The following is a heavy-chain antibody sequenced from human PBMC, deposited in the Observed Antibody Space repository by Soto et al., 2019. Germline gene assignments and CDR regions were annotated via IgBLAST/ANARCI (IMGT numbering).Heavy chain of an antibody. CDR3: ASVTRTCISTSCYRYYYGMDV. Sequence: QVQLQESGPGLVKPSETLSLTCTVSGGSVSSGSYYWSWIRQPPGKGLEWIGYIYYSGSTNYNPSLKSRVTISVDTSKNQFSLMLSSVTAADTAVYYCASVTRTCISTSCYRYYYGMDVWGQGTTVTVSS. CDR2: IYYSGST. D-gene: IGHD2-2*02. CDR1: GGSVSSGSYY. J-gene: IGHJ6*02. V-gene: IGHV4-61*01.